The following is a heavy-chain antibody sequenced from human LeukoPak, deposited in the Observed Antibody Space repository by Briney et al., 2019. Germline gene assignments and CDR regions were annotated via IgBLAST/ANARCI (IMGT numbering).Heavy chain of an antibody. CDR3: ARSPNYDFWSGYYNYYYYYMDV. J-gene: IGHJ6*03. Sequence: TASETLSLTCTVSGGPISSHYWSWIRQPPGKGLEWIGYIYYSGSTNYNPSLKSRVTISVDTSKNQFSLKLSSVTAADTAVYYCARSPNYDFWSGYYNYYYYYMDVWGKGTTVTVSS. CDR1: GGPISSHY. CDR2: IYYSGST. V-gene: IGHV4-59*11. D-gene: IGHD3-3*01.